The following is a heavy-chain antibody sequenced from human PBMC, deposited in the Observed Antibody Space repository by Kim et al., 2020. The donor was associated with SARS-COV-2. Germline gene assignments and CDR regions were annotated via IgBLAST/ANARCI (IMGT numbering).Heavy chain of an antibody. CDR2: IWYDGSNK. CDR1: GFTFSSYG. CDR3: ARDNRYCSSTSCYSGFDP. J-gene: IGHJ5*02. Sequence: GGSLRLSCAASGFTFSSYGMHWVRQAPGKGLEWVAVIWYDGSNKYYADSVKGRFTISRDNSKNTLYLQMNSLRAEDTAVYYCARDNRYCSSTSCYSGFDPWGQGTLVTVSS. V-gene: IGHV3-33*01. D-gene: IGHD2-2*01.